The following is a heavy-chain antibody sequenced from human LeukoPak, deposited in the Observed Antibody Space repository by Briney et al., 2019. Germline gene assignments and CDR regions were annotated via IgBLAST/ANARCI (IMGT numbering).Heavy chain of an antibody. CDR3: ARDRSPEGYYDSSHWDYYHGMDV. D-gene: IGHD3-22*01. CDR2: IYYSGST. CDR1: GGSISSYY. J-gene: IGHJ6*02. Sequence: SETLSLTCTVSGGSISSYYWSWIRQPPGKGLEWIGYIYYSGSTNYNPSLKSRVTISVDTSKNQFSLNLSSVTAADTAMYYCARDRSPEGYYDSSHWDYYHGMDVWGQGTTVTVSS. V-gene: IGHV4-59*01.